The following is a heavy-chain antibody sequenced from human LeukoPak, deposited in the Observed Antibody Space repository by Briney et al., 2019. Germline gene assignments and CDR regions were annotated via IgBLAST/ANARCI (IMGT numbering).Heavy chain of an antibody. Sequence: ASVKVSCKASGYTFTDYYMHWVRQAPGQGLEWMGWISPNSGDTNYAQKFQGRVTMTKDTTVSTAYMELSSLRSDDTAVYYCARDNSTYSSSWYLIYNWFDPWGQGTLVTVSS. V-gene: IGHV1-2*02. CDR1: GYTFTDYY. CDR3: ARDNSTYSSSWYLIYNWFDP. CDR2: ISPNSGDT. D-gene: IGHD6-13*01. J-gene: IGHJ5*02.